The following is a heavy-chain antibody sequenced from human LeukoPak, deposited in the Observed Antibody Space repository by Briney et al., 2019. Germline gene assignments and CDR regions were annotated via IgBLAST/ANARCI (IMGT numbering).Heavy chain of an antibody. CDR2: IATDGTK. Sequence: AGSLRLSCAASGFTFSDYYMNWVRQAPGKGLEWVSFIATDGTKFYADSVKGRFTLSRDDAQNSLNLQMNNLRVEDTAVYYCATSLSGWGTYYHMDVWGKGTTVTISS. D-gene: IGHD6-19*01. CDR1: GFTFSDYY. CDR3: ATSLSGWGTYYHMDV. J-gene: IGHJ6*03. V-gene: IGHV3-69-1*02.